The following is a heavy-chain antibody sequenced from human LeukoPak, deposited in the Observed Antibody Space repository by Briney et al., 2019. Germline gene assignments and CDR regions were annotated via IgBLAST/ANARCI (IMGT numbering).Heavy chain of an antibody. D-gene: IGHD2-2*01. V-gene: IGHV3-23*01. Sequence: SGGSLRLSCAASGFTFSSYAMSWVRQAPGKGLEWVSAISGSGGSTYYADSVKGRFTIPRDNSKNTLYLQMNSLRAEDTAVYYCAKDFIGYCSSTSCYWHAFDIWGQGTMVTVSS. CDR3: AKDFIGYCSSTSCYWHAFDI. CDR2: ISGSGGST. J-gene: IGHJ3*02. CDR1: GFTFSSYA.